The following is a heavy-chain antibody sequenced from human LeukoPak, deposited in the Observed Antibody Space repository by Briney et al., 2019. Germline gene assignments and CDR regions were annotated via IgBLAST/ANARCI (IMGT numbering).Heavy chain of an antibody. CDR3: ARLGRMCGGSCYPAGRFDP. J-gene: IGHJ5*02. Sequence: SETLSLTCSVSGGSISSNPNYWAWIRQPPGKGLEWIASMLDSATTYYNPSLKSRVTISVDTSKNQFSLKLSSVTAADTAVYYCARLGRMCGGSCYPAGRFDPWGQGTLVTVSS. V-gene: IGHV4-39*07. CDR1: GGSISSNPNY. D-gene: IGHD2-15*01. CDR2: MLDSATT.